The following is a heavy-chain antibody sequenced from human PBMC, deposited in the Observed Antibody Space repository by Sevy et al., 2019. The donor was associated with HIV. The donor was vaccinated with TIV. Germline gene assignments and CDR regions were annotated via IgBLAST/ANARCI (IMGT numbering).Heavy chain of an antibody. D-gene: IGHD3-10*01. Sequence: GGSLRLSCAASGFTFTSYAMSWVRQAPGKGLEWVSAISGSGGRTYYADSVKGRFTKSRDNSKNTMNLQMNSLRAEDTAIYYCAKPTSCVYGSSSDPLPSSRNDYWGQGTLVTVSS. CDR3: AKPTSCVYGSSSDPLPSSRNDY. CDR1: GFTFTSYA. V-gene: IGHV3-23*01. J-gene: IGHJ4*02. CDR2: ISGSGGRT.